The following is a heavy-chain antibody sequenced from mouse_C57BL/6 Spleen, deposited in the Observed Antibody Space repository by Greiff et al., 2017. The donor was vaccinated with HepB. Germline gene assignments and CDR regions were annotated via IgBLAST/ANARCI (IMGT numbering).Heavy chain of an antibody. J-gene: IGHJ3*01. CDR3: ATYDYDPAWFAY. D-gene: IGHD2-4*01. Sequence: VQLQQSGPELVKPGASVKMSCKASGYTFTDYNMHWVKQSHGKSLEWIGYINPNNGGTSYNQKFKGKATLTVNKSSSTAYMELRSLTSEDSAVYYCATYDYDPAWFAYWGQGTLVTVSA. CDR2: INPNNGGT. CDR1: GYTFTDYN. V-gene: IGHV1-22*01.